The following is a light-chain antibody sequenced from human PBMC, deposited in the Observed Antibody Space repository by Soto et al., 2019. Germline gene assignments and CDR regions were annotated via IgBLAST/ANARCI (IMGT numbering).Light chain of an antibody. Sequence: EIVLTQSPGTLSLSPGERATLSCRASQSVSSSYLAWYQQKPGQAPRLLIYGASSRATGIPDRFSGSGSGTDFTLTISRLEPEDLAVYYCQQYDSSPPHTFGQGTRLEIK. CDR3: QQYDSSPPHT. J-gene: IGKJ5*01. CDR1: QSVSSSY. V-gene: IGKV3-20*01. CDR2: GAS.